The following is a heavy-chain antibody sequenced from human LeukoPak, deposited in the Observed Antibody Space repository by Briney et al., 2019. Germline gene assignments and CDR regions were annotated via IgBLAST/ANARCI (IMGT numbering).Heavy chain of an antibody. CDR1: GFTLSNYN. Sequence: GSLRLSCAASGFTLSNYNMNWIRQPPGKGLEWIGSIYYSGSTYYNPSLKSRVTISVDTSKNQFSLKLSSVTAADTAVYYCARDRPRLRGYSYGYYYYMDVWGKGTTVTVSS. CDR2: IYYSGST. CDR3: ARDRPRLRGYSYGYYYYMDV. D-gene: IGHD5-18*01. V-gene: IGHV4-39*07. J-gene: IGHJ6*03.